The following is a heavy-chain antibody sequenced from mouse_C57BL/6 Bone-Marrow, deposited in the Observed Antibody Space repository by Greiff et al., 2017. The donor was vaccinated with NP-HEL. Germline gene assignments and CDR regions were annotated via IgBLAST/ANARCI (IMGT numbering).Heavy chain of an antibody. D-gene: IGHD1-1*01. CDR2: IYPGDGDN. CDR1: GYAFSSYW. Sequence: QVQLQQSGAELVKPGASVKISCKASGYAFSSYWMNWVKERPGKGLEWIGQIYPGDGDNKYNGTFKGKATLTADKSSSTAYMQVSSLTSEDSAVYFCARGDYGSSRFGYAMDYWGQGTSVTVSS. CDR3: ARGDYGSSRFGYAMDY. V-gene: IGHV1-80*01. J-gene: IGHJ4*01.